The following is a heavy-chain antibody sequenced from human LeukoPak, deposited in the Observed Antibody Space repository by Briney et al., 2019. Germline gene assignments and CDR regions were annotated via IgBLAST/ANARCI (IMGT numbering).Heavy chain of an antibody. D-gene: IGHD5-18*01. Sequence: GGSLRLSCAASGFTFSSYEMNWVRQAPGKGLEWVSKISSSGSSIYYEDSVKGRFTISRDNAKNSLYLQMNSLRAEDTAVYYCARDGRGYSYGYYYYYMDVWGKGTTVTVSS. CDR2: ISSSGSSI. V-gene: IGHV3-48*03. CDR1: GFTFSSYE. CDR3: ARDGRGYSYGYYYYYMDV. J-gene: IGHJ6*03.